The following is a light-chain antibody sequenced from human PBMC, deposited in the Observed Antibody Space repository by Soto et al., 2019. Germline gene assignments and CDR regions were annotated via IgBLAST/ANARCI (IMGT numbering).Light chain of an antibody. CDR3: GSFTVTSTRV. CDR1: SSDVGGYNY. J-gene: IGLJ3*02. Sequence: QSALTQPASVSASPGQSITISSTGTSSDVGGYNYVSWYQQHPGRAPKLIIYDVSVRPSGISDRFSGSKSGNTASLTISGLQAEDEADYYCGSFTVTSTRVFGGGTKLTVL. CDR2: DVS. V-gene: IGLV2-14*03.